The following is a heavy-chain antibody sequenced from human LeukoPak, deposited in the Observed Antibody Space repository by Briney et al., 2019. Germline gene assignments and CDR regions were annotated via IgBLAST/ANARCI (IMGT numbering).Heavy chain of an antibody. J-gene: IGHJ6*02. CDR1: GYTFTGYY. V-gene: IGHV1-2*02. CDR3: ARELVHRYYYYGMDV. Sequence: ASVKVSCKASGYTFTGYYMHWVRQAPGQGLEWMGWINPNSGGTNYAQKFQGRVTMTRDTSISTAYMELSRLRSDDTAVYYCARELVHRYYYYGMDVWGQGTMVTVSS. CDR2: INPNSGGT. D-gene: IGHD6-13*01.